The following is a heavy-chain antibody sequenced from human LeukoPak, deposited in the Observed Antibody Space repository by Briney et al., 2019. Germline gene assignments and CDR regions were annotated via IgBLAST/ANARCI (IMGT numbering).Heavy chain of an antibody. V-gene: IGHV3-7*01. Sequence: PGGSLRLSCAASGFTFSGYWMNWVRQAPGKGLEWVASIKQDGSEKSYVDFVEGRFTISRDNAKNSLYLQMNSLRAEDTAVYYCARDANWARDYWGQGTLVTVSS. CDR3: ARDANWARDY. CDR1: GFTFSGYW. J-gene: IGHJ4*02. D-gene: IGHD7-27*01. CDR2: IKQDGSEK.